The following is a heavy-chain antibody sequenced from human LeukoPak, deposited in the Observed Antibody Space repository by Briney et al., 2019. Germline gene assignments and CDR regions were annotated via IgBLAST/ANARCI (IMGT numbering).Heavy chain of an antibody. J-gene: IGHJ4*02. CDR2: ISYRGST. CDR1: GGSIASYY. Sequence: SETLSLTCTVSGGSIASYYWSWIRQFPGKGLEWIGYISYRGSTSYNPSLNSRVSISLDTSKNQLSLKLSSVTAADTAVYYCAAPDSSGYYYLYWGQGTLVTVSS. CDR3: AAPDSSGYYYLY. D-gene: IGHD3-22*01. V-gene: IGHV4-59*08.